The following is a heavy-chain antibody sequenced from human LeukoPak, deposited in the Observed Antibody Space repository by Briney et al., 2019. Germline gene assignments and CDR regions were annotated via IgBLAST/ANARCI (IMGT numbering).Heavy chain of an antibody. CDR2: IYYSGST. CDR1: GGSISSYY. D-gene: IGHD6-13*01. Sequence: SETLSLTCTVSGGSISSYYWSWIRQPPGKGLEWIGYIYYSGSTNYNPSLKSRVTISVDTSKNQFSLKLSSVTAADTAVYYCARDEAAGNPIGDYYYYYYMDVWGKGTTVTVSS. V-gene: IGHV4-59*12. J-gene: IGHJ6*03. CDR3: ARDEAAGNPIGDYYYYYYMDV.